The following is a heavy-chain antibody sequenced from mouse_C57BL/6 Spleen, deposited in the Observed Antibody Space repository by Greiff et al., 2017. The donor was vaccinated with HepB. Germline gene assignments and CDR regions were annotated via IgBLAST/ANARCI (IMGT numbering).Heavy chain of an antibody. CDR2: IHPNSGST. Sequence: VQLQQPGAELVKPGASVKLSCKASGYTFTSYWMHWVKQRPGQGLEWIGMIHPNSGSTNYNETFKSKATLTVDKSSSTAYMQLSSLTSEDSAVYYCARSAYDGYYSYAMDYWGQGTSVTVSS. D-gene: IGHD2-3*01. CDR1: GYTFTSYW. V-gene: IGHV1-64*01. CDR3: ARSAYDGYYSYAMDY. J-gene: IGHJ4*01.